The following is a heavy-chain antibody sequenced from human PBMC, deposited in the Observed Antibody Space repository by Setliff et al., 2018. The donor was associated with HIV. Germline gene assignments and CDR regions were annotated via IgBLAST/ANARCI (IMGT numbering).Heavy chain of an antibody. CDR2: FDPQDGET. V-gene: IGHV1-24*01. CDR3: AKGERRVADISDLNYMGV. D-gene: IGHD1-1*01. J-gene: IGHJ6*03. CDR1: GFTLSEVS. Sequence: ASVKVSCKVSGFTLSEVSIHWVRQAPGKGLEWMGYFDPQDGETVYAQKFQGRVTMTEDTSTDTAYTEMSGLRSEDTAVYYCAKGERRVADISDLNYMGVWGKGTMVTVSS.